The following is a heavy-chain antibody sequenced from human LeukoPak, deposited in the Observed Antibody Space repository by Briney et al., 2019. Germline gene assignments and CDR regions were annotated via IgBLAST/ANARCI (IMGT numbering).Heavy chain of an antibody. D-gene: IGHD3-22*01. Sequence: PSETLSLTCTVSGGSIRSSYYYWGWIRQPPGKGLEWIGSIYDSGSTYYNPSLKSRVTISVDTSKNQFSLKLSSVTAADTAVYYCARERENYYDSSGLRAYFDYWGQGTLVTVSS. J-gene: IGHJ4*02. CDR3: ARERENYYDSSGLRAYFDY. CDR1: GGSIRSSYYY. V-gene: IGHV4-39*07. CDR2: IYDSGST.